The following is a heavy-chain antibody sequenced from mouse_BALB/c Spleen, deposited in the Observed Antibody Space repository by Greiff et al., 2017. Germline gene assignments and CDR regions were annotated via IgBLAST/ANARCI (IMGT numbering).Heavy chain of an antibody. Sequence: VQLQESGPGLVAPSQSLSITCTVSGFSLTSYGVHWVRQPPGKGLEWLGVIWAGGSTNYNSALMSRLSISKDNSKSQVFLKMNSLQTDDTAMYYCARDHYGYDECAYWGQGTLVTVSA. V-gene: IGHV2-9*02. J-gene: IGHJ3*01. D-gene: IGHD2-2*01. CDR1: GFSLTSYG. CDR3: ARDHYGYDECAY. CDR2: IWAGGST.